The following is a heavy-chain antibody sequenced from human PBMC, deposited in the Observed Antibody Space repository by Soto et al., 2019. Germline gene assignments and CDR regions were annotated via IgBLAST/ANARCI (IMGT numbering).Heavy chain of an antibody. CDR3: TRDISPGTSGWYFDAFDL. V-gene: IGHV3-7*05. D-gene: IGHD6-19*01. CDR1: GFIFGNYW. J-gene: IGHJ3*01. CDR2: IRKDESKM. Sequence: ESGGGLVQPGGSLRLSCTGSGFIFGNYWMTWVRHAPGQGLEWVANIRKDESKMSYLDSVRGRCTISRDNAKNSLFLQMNDLRAEDTALYYCTRDISPGTSGWYFDAFDLWGQGTMVTVSS.